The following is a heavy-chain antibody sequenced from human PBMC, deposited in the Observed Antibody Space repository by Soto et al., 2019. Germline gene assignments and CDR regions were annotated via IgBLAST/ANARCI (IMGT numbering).Heavy chain of an antibody. J-gene: IGHJ6*02. CDR1: GFTFSDYY. D-gene: IGHD6-13*01. Sequence: LWGSLRLSCAASGFTFSDYYMSWIRQAPGKGLEWVSYISSSSSYTNYADSVKGRFTISRDNAKNSLYLQMNSLRAEDTAVYYCARAGQQLVPRVYYYYYGMDVWGQGTTVTVSS. CDR3: ARAGQQLVPRVYYYYYGMDV. CDR2: ISSSSSYT. V-gene: IGHV3-11*06.